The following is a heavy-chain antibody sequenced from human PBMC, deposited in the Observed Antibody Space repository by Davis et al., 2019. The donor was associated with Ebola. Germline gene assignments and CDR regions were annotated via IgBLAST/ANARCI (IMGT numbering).Heavy chain of an antibody. J-gene: IGHJ5*02. D-gene: IGHD3-10*01. CDR3: ARLYYGSGSYYNWFDP. Sequence: MPSETLSLTCTVSGGSISSSNYYWSWIRQPPGKGLEWIGYISYSGSTYYSPSLKSRLTISVDTSKNQFSLRLSSVTAADTAVYYCARLYYGSGSYYNWFDPWGQGTLVTVSS. V-gene: IGHV4-30-4*01. CDR2: ISYSGST. CDR1: GGSISSSNYY.